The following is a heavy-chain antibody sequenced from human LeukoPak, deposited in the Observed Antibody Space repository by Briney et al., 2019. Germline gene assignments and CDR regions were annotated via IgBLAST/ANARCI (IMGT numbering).Heavy chain of an antibody. CDR1: GGTFSSYA. V-gene: IGHV1-69*13. J-gene: IGHJ5*02. D-gene: IGHD6-13*01. CDR3: AREEAAGTGWFDP. Sequence: SVKVSCKASGGTFSSYAISWVRQAPGQGLEWMGGIIPIFGTANYAQKFQGRVTITADESTSTAYMELSSLRSEDTAVYYCAREEAAGTGWFDPWGQGTLVTVSS. CDR2: IIPIFGTA.